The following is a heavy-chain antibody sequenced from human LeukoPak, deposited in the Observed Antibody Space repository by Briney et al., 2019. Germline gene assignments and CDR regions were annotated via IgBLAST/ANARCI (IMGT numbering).Heavy chain of an antibody. CDR1: GFTFSDYY. D-gene: IGHD6-19*01. J-gene: IGHJ4*02. Sequence: GGSLRLSCAASGFTFSDYYMSWIRQAPGKGLEWVSYISSSSSYTNYADSVKGRFTISRDNAKNSLYLQMNSLRAEDTAVYYCARDGCSSGSVLEYYFDYWGQGTLVTVSS. CDR3: ARDGCSSGSVLEYYFDY. V-gene: IGHV3-11*06. CDR2: ISSSSSYT.